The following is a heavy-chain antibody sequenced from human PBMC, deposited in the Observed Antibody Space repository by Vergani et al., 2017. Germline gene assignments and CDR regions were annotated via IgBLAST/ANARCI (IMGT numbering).Heavy chain of an antibody. J-gene: IGHJ3*02. Sequence: QVQLVESGGGVVQPGGSLRLSCAASGFTFSSYGMHWVRQAPGKGLEWVAFIRYDGSNKYYADSVKGRFTISRDNSKNTLYLQMNSLRAEDTAVYYCASDPLIVVAGTGDAFDIWGQGTMVTVSS. CDR2: IRYDGSNK. D-gene: IGHD6-19*01. CDR1: GFTFSSYG. V-gene: IGHV3-30*02. CDR3: ASDPLIVVAGTGDAFDI.